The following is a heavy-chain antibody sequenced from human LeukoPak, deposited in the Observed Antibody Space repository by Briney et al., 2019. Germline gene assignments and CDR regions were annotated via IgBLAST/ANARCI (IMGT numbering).Heavy chain of an antibody. D-gene: IGHD4-17*01. Sequence: GESLKISCKGSGCSFTSYWISWVRQMPGKGLEWMGRIDCSDSYTNYSPSFQGHVTISADKSISTAYLQWSSLKASDTAMYYCARATADYETDFDYWGQGTLVTVSS. CDR3: ARATADYETDFDY. CDR1: GCSFTSYW. V-gene: IGHV5-10-1*01. J-gene: IGHJ4*02. CDR2: IDCSDSYT.